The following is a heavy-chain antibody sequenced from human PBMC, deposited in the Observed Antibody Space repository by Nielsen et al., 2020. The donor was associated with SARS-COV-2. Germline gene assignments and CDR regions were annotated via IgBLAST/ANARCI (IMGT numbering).Heavy chain of an antibody. D-gene: IGHD1-7*01. V-gene: IGHV6-1*01. CDR1: GDSVSSNSAA. CDR3: ARARGTGTTDYYYYYGMDV. CDR2: TYYRSKWYN. Sequence: LRLSCAISGDSVSSNSAAWNWIRQSPSRGLEWLGRTYYRSKWYNDYAVSVKSRITINPDTSKNQFSLQLNSVTPEDTAVYYCARARGTGTTDYYYYYGMDVWGQGTTVTVSS. J-gene: IGHJ6*02.